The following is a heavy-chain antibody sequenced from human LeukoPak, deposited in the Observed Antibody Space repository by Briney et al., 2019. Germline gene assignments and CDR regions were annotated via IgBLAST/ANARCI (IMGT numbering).Heavy chain of an antibody. D-gene: IGHD3-10*01. CDR1: GFTFSGYA. J-gene: IGHJ4*02. CDR2: IGSGGDT. CDR3: AKDYASMRRSFDF. Sequence: GGSLRLSCAASGFTFSGYAMTWVRQAPGKGLEWVSVIGSGGDTYYADSVKGRFTISRDISKNTLYLQMNSLRAEDTAVYYCAKDYASMRRSFDFWGQGTLVTVSS. V-gene: IGHV3-23*01.